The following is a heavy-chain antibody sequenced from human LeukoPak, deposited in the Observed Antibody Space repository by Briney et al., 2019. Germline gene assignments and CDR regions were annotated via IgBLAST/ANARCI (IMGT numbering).Heavy chain of an antibody. V-gene: IGHV3-53*01. J-gene: IGHJ4*02. Sequence: PGGSLRLSCAASGFTVSSNYMSWVRQASGKGLEWVSVIYSGGSTYYADSVKGRFTISRDNSKNTLYLQMNSLRAEDTAVYYCASEGYYGSGSYSDYWGQGTLVTVSS. D-gene: IGHD3-10*01. CDR2: IYSGGST. CDR3: ASEGYYGSGSYSDY. CDR1: GFTVSSNY.